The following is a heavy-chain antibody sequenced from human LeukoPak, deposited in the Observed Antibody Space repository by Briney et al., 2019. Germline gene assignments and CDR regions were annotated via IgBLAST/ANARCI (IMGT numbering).Heavy chain of an antibody. CDR1: GFTFSSYS. V-gene: IGHV3-21*01. CDR3: ARERAVAGLNWFDP. CDR2: ISSSSSYI. Sequence: GSLRPSCAASGFTFSSYSMNWVRQAPGKGLEWVSSISSSSSYIYYADSVKGRFTISRDNAKNSLYLQMNSLRAEDTAVYYCARERAVAGLNWFDPWGQGTLVTVSS. J-gene: IGHJ5*02. D-gene: IGHD6-19*01.